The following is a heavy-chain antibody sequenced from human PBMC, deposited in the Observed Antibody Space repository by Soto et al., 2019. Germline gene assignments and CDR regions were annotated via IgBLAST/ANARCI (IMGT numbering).Heavy chain of an antibody. Sequence: QVQLQQWGAGLLKPSETLSLTCAVYGGSFSGYYWSWIRQPPGKGLEWIGEINHSGSTNYNPSLKSRVTISVDTSKNQFSLKLSSVTAADAAVYYCARAGYVRVTPALYWYFDLWGRGTLVTVSS. J-gene: IGHJ2*01. V-gene: IGHV4-34*01. D-gene: IGHD3-16*01. CDR1: GGSFSGYY. CDR2: INHSGST. CDR3: ARAGYVRVTPALYWYFDL.